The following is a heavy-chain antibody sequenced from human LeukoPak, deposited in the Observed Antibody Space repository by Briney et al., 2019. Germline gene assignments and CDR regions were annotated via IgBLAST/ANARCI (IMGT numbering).Heavy chain of an antibody. Sequence: GGSLRLSCAASGFTVSSNYMSWVRQAPGKGLEWVSHISTRSTKIYYADSVKGRFTISRDDAKNSLYLQMNSLSDEDTAIYYCAKERGPYYYDSSGCSDWGQGTLVIVSS. CDR2: ISTRSTKI. CDR1: GFTVSSNY. J-gene: IGHJ4*02. CDR3: AKERGPYYYDSSGCSD. D-gene: IGHD3-22*01. V-gene: IGHV3-48*02.